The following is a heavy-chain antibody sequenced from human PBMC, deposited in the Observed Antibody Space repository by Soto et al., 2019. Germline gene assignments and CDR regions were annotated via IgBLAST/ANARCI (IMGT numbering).Heavy chain of an antibody. CDR2: ISYDGSNK. CDR1: GFTFSSYA. CDR3: ARVSDSGFDY. D-gene: IGHD3-10*01. V-gene: IGHV3-30-3*01. Sequence: GESLKISCAASGFTFSSYAMHWVRQAPGKGLEWVAVISYDGSNKYYADSVKGRFTISRDNSKNTLYLQMNSLRAEDTAVYYCARVSDSGFDYWGQGTLVTVSS. J-gene: IGHJ4*02.